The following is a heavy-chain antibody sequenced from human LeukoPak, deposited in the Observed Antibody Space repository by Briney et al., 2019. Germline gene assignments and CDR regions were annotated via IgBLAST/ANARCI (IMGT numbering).Heavy chain of an antibody. D-gene: IGHD1-14*01. CDR1: GFTFDDYD. CDR2: INWNGGST. CDR3: ARIGMAGIGDGFDI. V-gene: IGHV3-20*04. J-gene: IGHJ3*02. Sequence: GGSLRLSCAASGFTFDDYDMSWVRQAPGKGLKWVSGINWNGGSTGYADSVKGRFTISRDNARNSLYLQMNSLRAEDTALYYCARIGMAGIGDGFDIWGQGTMVTVSS.